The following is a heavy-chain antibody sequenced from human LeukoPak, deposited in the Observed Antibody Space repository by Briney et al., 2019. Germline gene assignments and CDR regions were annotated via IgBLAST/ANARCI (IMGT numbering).Heavy chain of an antibody. CDR2: IYYSGST. CDR3: ARSGLGYNWNDGDAFDI. Sequence: SETLSLTCAVYGGSFNDYYWSWLRQPPGKGLEWIGYIYYSGSTNYNPSLKSRVTISVDTSKNQFSLKLSSVTAADTAVYYCARSGLGYNWNDGDAFDIWGQGTMVTVSS. CDR1: GGSFNDYY. V-gene: IGHV4-59*01. J-gene: IGHJ3*02. D-gene: IGHD1-20*01.